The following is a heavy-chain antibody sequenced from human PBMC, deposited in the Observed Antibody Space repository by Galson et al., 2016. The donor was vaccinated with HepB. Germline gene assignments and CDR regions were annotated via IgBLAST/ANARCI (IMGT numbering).Heavy chain of an antibody. D-gene: IGHD1-26*01. CDR3: AKKVGALIDY. Sequence: SLRLSCAASGFTLRTYAMSWVRQAPGKGLEWVSALTDDGSNTYYADSVKGRFTISRDNSKNALYLQMNSLRADDTAVYYCAKKVGALIDYWGQGTLVTFSS. CDR1: GFTLRTYA. V-gene: IGHV3-23*01. CDR2: LTDDGSNT. J-gene: IGHJ4*02.